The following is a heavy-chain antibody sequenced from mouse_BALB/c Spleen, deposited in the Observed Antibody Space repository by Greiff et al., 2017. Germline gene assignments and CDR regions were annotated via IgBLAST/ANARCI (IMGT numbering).Heavy chain of an antibody. CDR1: GFTFSSYA. D-gene: IGHD2-2*01. CDR3: ARYYGSFDY. CDR2: ISSGGSYT. V-gene: IGHV5-9-4*01. Sequence: EVNVVESGGGLVKPGGSLKLSCAASGFTFSSYAMSWVRQSPEKRLEWVAEISSGGSYTYYPDTVTGRFTISRDNAKNTLYLEMSSLRSEDTAMYYCARYYGSFDYWGQGTTLTVSS. J-gene: IGHJ2*01.